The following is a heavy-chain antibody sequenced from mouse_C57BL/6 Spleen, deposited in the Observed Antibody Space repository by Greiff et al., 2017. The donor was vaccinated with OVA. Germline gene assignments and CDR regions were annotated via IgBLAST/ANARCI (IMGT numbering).Heavy chain of an antibody. CDR2: IGPGSGST. CDR1: GYTFTDYY. D-gene: IGHD2-5*01. V-gene: IGHV1-77*01. CDR3: ARRAYYSNYVGFYYAMDD. J-gene: IGHJ4*01. Sequence: QVQLQQSGAELVKPGASVKISCKASGYTFTDYYINWVKQRPGQGLEWIGKIGPGSGSTYYNEKFKGKATLTADKSSSTAYMQLSSLTSEDSAVYFCARRAYYSNYVGFYYAMDDWGQGTSVTVSS.